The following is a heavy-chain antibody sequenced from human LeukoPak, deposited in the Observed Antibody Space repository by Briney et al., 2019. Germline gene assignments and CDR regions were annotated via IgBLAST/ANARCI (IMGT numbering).Heavy chain of an antibody. D-gene: IGHD5-12*01. V-gene: IGHV1-58*02. CDR2: IVVGSGNT. CDR3: AAVQYSGYDSGS. CDR1: GFTFTSSA. J-gene: IGHJ5*02. Sequence: SVKVSCKASGFTFTSSAMQWVRQARGQRLEWIGWIVVGSGNTNYAQKFQERVTITRDMSTSTAYMELSSLRSEDTAVYYCAAVQYSGYDSGSWGQGTLVTVSS.